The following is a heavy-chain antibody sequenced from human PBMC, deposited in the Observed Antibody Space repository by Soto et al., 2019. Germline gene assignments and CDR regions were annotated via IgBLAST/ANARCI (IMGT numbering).Heavy chain of an antibody. Sequence: TCAVYGGSFSGYYWSWIRQPPGKGLEWIGEINHSGSTNYNPSLKSRVTISVDTSKNQFSLKLSSVTAADTAVYYCARGLTYYDFWSGYNRHYYYGMDGWGQGTTVTVSS. CDR3: ARGLTYYDFWSGYNRHYYYGMDG. CDR1: GGSFSGYY. CDR2: INHSGST. V-gene: IGHV4-34*01. D-gene: IGHD3-3*01. J-gene: IGHJ6*02.